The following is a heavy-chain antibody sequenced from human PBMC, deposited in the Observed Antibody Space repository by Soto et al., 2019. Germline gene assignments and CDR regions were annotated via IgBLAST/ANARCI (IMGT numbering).Heavy chain of an antibody. Sequence: QVQLVESGGGVVQPGRSLRLSCAASGFTFSSYGMHWVRQAPGKGLEWVAVIWYDGSNKYYADSVKGRFTISRDNSKNTLDLQMNGLRAEDTAVYYCAREVPVGGSLLWGQGTLVTVSS. J-gene: IGHJ4*02. CDR2: IWYDGSNK. V-gene: IGHV3-33*01. D-gene: IGHD1-26*01. CDR1: GFTFSSYG. CDR3: AREVPVGGSLL.